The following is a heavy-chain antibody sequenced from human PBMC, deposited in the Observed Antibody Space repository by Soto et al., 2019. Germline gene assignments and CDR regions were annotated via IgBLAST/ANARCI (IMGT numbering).Heavy chain of an antibody. J-gene: IGHJ4*02. V-gene: IGHV3-23*01. D-gene: IGHD6-19*01. CDR1: GFTFSNCA. Sequence: EVQVWESGGGLVQPGGSLRLSCEASGFTFSNCAMNWVRQAPGKGLEWVSGISGTGRSTFYADSVKDRFTISRDNSKNIVHLQMSSLRAEDTAVYYCAKGNTSGWYFFDYWGQGTLVTVSS. CDR2: ISGTGRST. CDR3: AKGNTSGWYFFDY.